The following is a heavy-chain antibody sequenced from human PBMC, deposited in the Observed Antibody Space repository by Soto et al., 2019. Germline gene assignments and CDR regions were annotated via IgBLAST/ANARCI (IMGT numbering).Heavy chain of an antibody. CDR3: AKDPDFIVGAIGDAFDI. Sequence: GGSLRLSCAASGFTFSSYAMSWVRQAPGKGLEWVSAISGSGGSTYYADSVKGRFTISRDNSKNTLYLQMNSLRAEDTAVYYCAKDPDFIVGAIGDAFDIWGQGTMVTVSS. V-gene: IGHV3-23*01. J-gene: IGHJ3*02. D-gene: IGHD1-26*01. CDR2: ISGSGGST. CDR1: GFTFSSYA.